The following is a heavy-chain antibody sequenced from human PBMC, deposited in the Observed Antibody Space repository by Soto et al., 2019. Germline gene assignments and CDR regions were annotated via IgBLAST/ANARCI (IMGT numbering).Heavy chain of an antibody. CDR2: ISSSGSTI. CDR3: ARDQGYYYYYMDV. V-gene: IGHV3-11*01. J-gene: IGHJ6*03. CDR1: GFTFSDYY. Sequence: GGSLRLSCAASGFTFSDYYMSWIRQAPGKGLEWVSYISSSGSTIYYADSVKGRFTISRDNAKNSMYLQMNSLRAEDTAVYYCARDQGYYYYYMDVWGKGTTVTVSS.